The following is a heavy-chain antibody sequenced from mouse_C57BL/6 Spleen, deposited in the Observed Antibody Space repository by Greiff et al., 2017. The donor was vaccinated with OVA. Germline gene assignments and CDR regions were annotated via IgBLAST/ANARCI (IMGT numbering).Heavy chain of an antibody. Sequence: QVQLQQSGPELVKPGASVKISCKASGYAFSSSWMNWVKQRPGKGLEWIGRIYPGDGDTNYNGKFKGKATLTADTSSSTAYMQLSSLTSEDCAVCLCARGAHLHGSRPHGDCDVWGTG. D-gene: IGHD1-1*01. CDR1: GYAFSSSW. J-gene: IGHJ1*03. CDR3: ARGAHLHGSRPHGDCDV. CDR2: IYPGDGDT. V-gene: IGHV1-82*01.